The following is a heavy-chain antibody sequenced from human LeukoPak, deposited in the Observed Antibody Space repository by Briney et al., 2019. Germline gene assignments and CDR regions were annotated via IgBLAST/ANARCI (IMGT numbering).Heavy chain of an antibody. V-gene: IGHV4-61*01. CDR3: ASGAPTYYDFWSGYYTAYYFDY. J-gene: IGHJ4*02. D-gene: IGHD3-3*01. CDR2: IYYSGST. CDR1: GGSVSSGSYY. Sequence: SETLSLTCTVSGGSVSSGSYYWSWIRQPPGKGLEWIGYIYYSGSTNYNPSLKSRVTISVDTSKNQFSLKLSSVTAADTAVYYCASGAPTYYDFWSGYYTAYYFDYWGQGTLVTVSS.